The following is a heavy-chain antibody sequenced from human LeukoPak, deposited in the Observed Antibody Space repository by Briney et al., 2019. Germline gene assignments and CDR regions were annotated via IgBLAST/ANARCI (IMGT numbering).Heavy chain of an antibody. Sequence: GGSLRLSCAASGSTFSSYWMSWVRQAPGKGLEWVANIKQDGSEKYYVDSVKGRFTISRDNAKNSLYLQMNSLRAEDTAVYYCARVDNYYDSSGYYSLDYWGQGTLVTVSS. CDR2: IKQDGSEK. J-gene: IGHJ4*02. CDR1: GSTFSSYW. V-gene: IGHV3-7*01. CDR3: ARVDNYYDSSGYYSLDY. D-gene: IGHD3-22*01.